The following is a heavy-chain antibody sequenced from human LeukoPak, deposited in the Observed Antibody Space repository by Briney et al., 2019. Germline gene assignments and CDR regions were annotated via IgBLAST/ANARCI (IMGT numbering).Heavy chain of an antibody. V-gene: IGHV1-2*02. D-gene: IGHD1-7*01. Sequence: ASVKVSCKASGYTFTGYYMHWVRQAPGQGLEWMGWINLNSGGTNYAQKFQGRVTMARDTSISTAYMELSRLRSDDTAVYYCAKDQASWELPESFDYWGQGTLVTVSS. CDR3: AKDQASWELPESFDY. CDR2: INLNSGGT. J-gene: IGHJ4*02. CDR1: GYTFTGYY.